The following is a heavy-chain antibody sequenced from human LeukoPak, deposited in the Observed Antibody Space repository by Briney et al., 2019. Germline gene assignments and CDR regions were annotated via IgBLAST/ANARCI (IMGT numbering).Heavy chain of an antibody. V-gene: IGHV4-39*07. D-gene: IGHD2-15*01. CDR3: ARAPTHGWFRNWYFDL. CDR1: GGSISSSSYY. J-gene: IGHJ2*01. CDR2: INHSGST. Sequence: SETLSLTCTVSGGSISSSSYYWGWIRQPPGKGLEWIGEINHSGSTNYNPSLKSRVTISVDTSKNQFSLKLSSVTAADTAVYYCARAPTHGWFRNWYFDLWGRGTLVTVSS.